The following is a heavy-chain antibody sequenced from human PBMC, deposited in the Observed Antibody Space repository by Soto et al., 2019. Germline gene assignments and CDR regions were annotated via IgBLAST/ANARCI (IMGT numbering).Heavy chain of an antibody. Sequence: PGGSLGLSCAASGFPFRSYAMGWVRQAPGKGLEWVSAISGSGGSTYYADSVKGRFTISRDNSKNTLYLQMNSLRAEDTAVYYCAKSFGYSGYDYGLDYWGQGTLVTVSS. V-gene: IGHV3-23*01. CDR2: ISGSGGST. D-gene: IGHD5-12*01. J-gene: IGHJ4*02. CDR1: GFPFRSYA. CDR3: AKSFGYSGYDYGLDY.